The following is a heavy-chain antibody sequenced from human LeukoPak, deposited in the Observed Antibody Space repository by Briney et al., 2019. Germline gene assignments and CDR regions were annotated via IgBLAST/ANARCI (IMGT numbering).Heavy chain of an antibody. Sequence: PGGSLRLSCAASGFTFSSYNMNWVRQAPGKGLEWVSSISTSSTYIYYTGSVKGRFTMSRDNAKNSMYLQMNSLRAEDTAVYYCARGPDRVGWLPDNWFDPWGQGTLVTVSS. D-gene: IGHD6-19*01. V-gene: IGHV3-21*01. CDR3: ARGPDRVGWLPDNWFDP. CDR2: ISTSSTYI. CDR1: GFTFSSYN. J-gene: IGHJ5*02.